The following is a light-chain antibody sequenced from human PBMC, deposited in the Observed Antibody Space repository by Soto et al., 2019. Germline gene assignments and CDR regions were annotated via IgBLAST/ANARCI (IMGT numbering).Light chain of an antibody. J-gene: IGKJ1*01. CDR1: QSVSTY. Sequence: EIVLTQSPATLSLSPGERATLSCRASQSVSTYLAWYQHKPGRPPRLLISDASNRAPGIPARFSGSGSGTDFTLTVSSLEPEDFAVYYCQQSSNWQGTFGRGTRVDIK. CDR3: QQSSNWQGT. V-gene: IGKV3-11*01. CDR2: DAS.